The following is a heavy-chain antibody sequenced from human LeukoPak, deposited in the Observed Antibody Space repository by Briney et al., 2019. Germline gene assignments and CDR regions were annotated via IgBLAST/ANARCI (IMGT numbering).Heavy chain of an antibody. CDR3: ARRALYFDY. V-gene: IGHV3-53*01. J-gene: IGHJ4*02. CDR2: IYSGGST. CDR1: GFIVSSYY. Sequence: SGGSLRLSCAVSGFIVSSYYMTWVRQAPGKGLEWVSLIYSGGSTYYVDSVKGRFTISRDNSKNTLYLQMNSLRAEDTAVYYCARRALYFDYWGQGTLVTVSS.